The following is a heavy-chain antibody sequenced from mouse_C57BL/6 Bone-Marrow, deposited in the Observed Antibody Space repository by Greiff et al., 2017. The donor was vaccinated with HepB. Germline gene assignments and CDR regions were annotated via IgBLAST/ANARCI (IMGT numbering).Heavy chain of an antibody. CDR2: INPNNGGT. Sequence: EVQLQQSGPELVKPGASVKISCKASGYTFTDYYMNWVKQSHGKSLEWIGDINPNNGGTSYNQKFKGKATLTVDKSSSPAYMELRSLTSEDSAVYYCARWGSYPKGYFDYWGQGTTLTVSS. J-gene: IGHJ2*01. D-gene: IGHD2-10*01. CDR1: GYTFTDYY. CDR3: ARWGSYPKGYFDY. V-gene: IGHV1-26*01.